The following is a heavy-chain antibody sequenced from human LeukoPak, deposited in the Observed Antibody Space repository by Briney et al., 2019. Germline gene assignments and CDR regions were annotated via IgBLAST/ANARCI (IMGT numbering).Heavy chain of an antibody. J-gene: IGHJ6*03. CDR2: ISRGGAYT. D-gene: IGHD6-25*01. V-gene: IGHV3-21*01. Sequence: PGGSLRLSCAASGFTFGTYDMYWIRQAPGKGLECVSSISRGGAYTYYADSVKGRFTISRDNAKNSLYLQMNSLRADDTAVYYCARFAAGGSYYYYMDVWGKGTTVTVSS. CDR1: GFTFGTYD. CDR3: ARFAAGGSYYYYMDV.